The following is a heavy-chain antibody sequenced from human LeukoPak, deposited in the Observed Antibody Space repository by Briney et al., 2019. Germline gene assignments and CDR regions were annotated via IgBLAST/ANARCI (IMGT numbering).Heavy chain of an antibody. CDR3: ARAVSYDFWSGFNY. J-gene: IGHJ4*02. V-gene: IGHV3-30-3*01. D-gene: IGHD3-3*01. CDR2: ISYDGSNK. Sequence: GGSLRLSCAASGFTFSSYAMHWVRQAPGKGLEWVAVISYDGSNKYYADSVKGRFTISRDNSKNTLYLQMNGLRAEDTAVYYCARAVSYDFWSGFNYWGQGTLVTVSS. CDR1: GFTFSSYA.